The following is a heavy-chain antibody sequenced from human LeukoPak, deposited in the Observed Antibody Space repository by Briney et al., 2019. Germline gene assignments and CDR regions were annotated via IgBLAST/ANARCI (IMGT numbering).Heavy chain of an antibody. CDR1: GFTFSSYS. D-gene: IGHD4-17*01. CDR3: ARVGSRRTTALDY. V-gene: IGHV3-21*01. J-gene: IGHJ4*02. CDR2: ISSSSSYI. Sequence: GGSLRLSCAASGFTFSSYSMNWVRQAPGKGLEWVSSISSSSSYIYYADSVKGRFTISRDNAKNSLYLQMNSLRAEDTAVYYCARVGSRRTTALDYWGQGTLGTVSS.